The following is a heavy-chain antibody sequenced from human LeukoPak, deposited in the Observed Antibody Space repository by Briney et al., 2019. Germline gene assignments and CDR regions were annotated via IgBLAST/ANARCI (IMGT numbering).Heavy chain of an antibody. CDR2: IYSGGST. J-gene: IGHJ5*02. CDR3: ARASYSGSNRWFDP. Sequence: PGGSLRLSCAASGFTVSSNYMSGVRQAPGKGLEWVSVIYSGGSTYYADSVKGRFTISRDSSKNTLYLQMGSLRAEDMAVYYCARASYSGSNRWFDPWGQGTLVTVSS. V-gene: IGHV3-66*01. CDR1: GFTVSSNY. D-gene: IGHD1-26*01.